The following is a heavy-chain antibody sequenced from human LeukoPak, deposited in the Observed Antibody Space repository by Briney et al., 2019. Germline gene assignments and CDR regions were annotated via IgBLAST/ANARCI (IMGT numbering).Heavy chain of an antibody. CDR2: IYYSGST. D-gene: IGHD1-26*01. V-gene: IGHV4-59*12. CDR1: GGSISSYY. Sequence: SETLSPTCTVSGGSISSYYWSWIRQPPGKGLEWIGYIYYSGSTNYNPSLKSRVTISVDTSKNQFSLKLSYVTAADTAVYYCATQWDLPYYFDYWGQGTLVTVSS. J-gene: IGHJ4*02. CDR3: ATQWDLPYYFDY.